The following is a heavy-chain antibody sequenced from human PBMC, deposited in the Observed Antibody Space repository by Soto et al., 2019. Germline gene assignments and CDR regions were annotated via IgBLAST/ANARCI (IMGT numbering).Heavy chain of an antibody. V-gene: IGHV1-24*01. D-gene: IGHD2-15*01. Sequence: ASVKVSCKVSGYTLTELSMHWVRQAPGKGLEWMGGFDPEDGETIYAQKFQGRVTMTEDTSTGTAYMELSSLRSDDTAVYYCARGGLYCSGGSCYSHSPRYYYYMDVWGKGTTVTVSS. CDR3: ARGGLYCSGGSCYSHSPRYYYYMDV. J-gene: IGHJ6*03. CDR2: FDPEDGET. CDR1: GYTLTELS.